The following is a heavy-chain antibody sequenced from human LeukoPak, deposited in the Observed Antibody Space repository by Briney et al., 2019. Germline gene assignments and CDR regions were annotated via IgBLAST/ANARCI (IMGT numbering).Heavy chain of an antibody. CDR2: ISSSSSYI. D-gene: IGHD6-19*01. J-gene: IGHJ4*02. V-gene: IGHV3-21*01. CDR3: ARVPSSGWFDDY. CDR1: GFTFSSYS. Sequence: PGGSLRLSCAASGFTFSSYSMNWVRQAPGKGLEWVSSISSSSSYIYYADSVKGRFTISRDNAKNSLYLQMNSLRAEDTAVYYCARVPSSGWFDDYWGQGTLVTVSS.